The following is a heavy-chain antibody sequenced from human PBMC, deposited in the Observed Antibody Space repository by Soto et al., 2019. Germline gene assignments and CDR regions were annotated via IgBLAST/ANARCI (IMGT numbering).Heavy chain of an antibody. CDR3: ATRSGDYVGWFDP. D-gene: IGHD4-17*01. Sequence: AETLSLICTVSGGSISSSSYYWGWIRQPPGKGLEWIGSIYYSGTANYSPSLKSRLAIDVDTSKNQFSLRLSSVTAADTAVYYCATRSGDYVGWFDPWGQGTRVTVSS. CDR1: GGSISSSSYY. V-gene: IGHV4-39*01. CDR2: IYYSGTA. J-gene: IGHJ5*02.